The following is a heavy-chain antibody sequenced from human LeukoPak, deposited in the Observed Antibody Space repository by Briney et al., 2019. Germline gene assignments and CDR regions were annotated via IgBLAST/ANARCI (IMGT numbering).Heavy chain of an antibody. CDR3: VRDDDNWGFVL. CDR2: ISHDGSSK. CDR1: GFTFSSYA. Sequence: QPGRSLRLSCAASGFTFSSYAMHWVRQAPGKGLEWVAFISHDGSSKYQAESVKGRLTISRDNSKNTLYLQINSLRPEDRAVYYCVRDDDNWGFVLWGRGTLVAVSS. J-gene: IGHJ2*01. V-gene: IGHV3-30-3*01. D-gene: IGHD7-27*01.